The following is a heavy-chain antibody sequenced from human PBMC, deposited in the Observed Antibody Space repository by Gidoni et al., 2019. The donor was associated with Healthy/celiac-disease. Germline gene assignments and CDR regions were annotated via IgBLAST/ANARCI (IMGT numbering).Heavy chain of an antibody. V-gene: IGHV1-69*06. J-gene: IGHJ4*02. CDR2: IIPIFGTA. CDR3: ALGDYDYVWGSYRSYYFDY. D-gene: IGHD3-16*02. Sequence: QVQLLRSGTVVKKPGSSVKLSWTASGGLFSRYAISWVRQSPGHGLEWMGGIIPIFGTANYAQKFQGRVTITADKSTSTAYMELSSLRSEDTAVYYCALGDYDYVWGSYRSYYFDYWGQGTLVTVSS. CDR1: GGLFSRYA.